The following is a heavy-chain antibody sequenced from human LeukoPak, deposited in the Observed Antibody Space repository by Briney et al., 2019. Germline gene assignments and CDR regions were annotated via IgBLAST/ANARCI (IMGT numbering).Heavy chain of an antibody. Sequence: GRSLRLSCAASGFTFSSYAMHWVRQAPGKGLEWVAVLSYGGTNKYYADSVKGRFTISRDNSKNTMFLQMNSLRAEDTAVYHCARDRSGYANDAFDFWGQGTMVTVSS. CDR3: ARDRSGYANDAFDF. J-gene: IGHJ3*01. CDR2: LSYGGTNK. CDR1: GFTFSSYA. V-gene: IGHV3-30-3*01. D-gene: IGHD3-3*01.